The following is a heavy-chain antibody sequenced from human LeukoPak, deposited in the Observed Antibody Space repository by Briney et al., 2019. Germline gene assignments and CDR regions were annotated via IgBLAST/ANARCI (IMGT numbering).Heavy chain of an antibody. V-gene: IGHV3-23*01. D-gene: IGHD4-17*01. CDR3: AKGTHDYGDYGLDY. Sequence: GGSLRLSCAASGFTFSSYAMSWVRQAPGKGLEWVSAISGSGGSTYYADSVKGRFTISRDNSKNTLYLQMNSLRAEDTAVYYCAKGTHDYGDYGLDYWAREPWSPSPQ. J-gene: IGHJ4*02. CDR2: ISGSGGST. CDR1: GFTFSSYA.